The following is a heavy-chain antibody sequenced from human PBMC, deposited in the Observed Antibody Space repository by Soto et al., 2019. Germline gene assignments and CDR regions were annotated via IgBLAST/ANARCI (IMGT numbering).Heavy chain of an antibody. CDR2: IYYSGST. D-gene: IGHD5-12*01. Sequence: QVQLQESGPGLVKPSQTLSLTCTVSGGSISSGGYYWSWIRQHPGKGLEWIGYIYYSGSTYYNRSLKSRVTISIDTSKNQFSLNLSSLTPGDTAVYYSSRGGGYSSYDFGYWGQGTLVTVSS. J-gene: IGHJ4*02. CDR3: SRGGGYSSYDFGY. CDR1: GGSISSGGYY. V-gene: IGHV4-31*03.